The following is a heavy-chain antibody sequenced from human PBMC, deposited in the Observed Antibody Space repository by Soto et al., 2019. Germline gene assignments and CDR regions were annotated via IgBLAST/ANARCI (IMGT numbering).Heavy chain of an antibody. J-gene: IGHJ4*02. V-gene: IGHV3-30*04. D-gene: IGHD6-13*01. CDR2: ISYDGSNI. Sequence: QVHLVESGGGVIQPGRSLRLSCAASGFTFSHYPMHWFRQTPGKGLEWLAFISYDGSNIYYADSVKGRVTISRDNSKTSLFLQINLLEPGDTGVYYCARDSYQQPTSWGQGSLVTVA. CDR3: ARDSYQQPTS. CDR1: GFTFSHYP.